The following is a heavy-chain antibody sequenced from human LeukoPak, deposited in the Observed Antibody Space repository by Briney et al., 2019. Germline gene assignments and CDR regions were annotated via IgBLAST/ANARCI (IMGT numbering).Heavy chain of an antibody. J-gene: IGHJ3*02. CDR2: INNDGGGT. Sequence: GGSLRLSCAASGFTFSSYAMSWVRQAPGKGLVWVSRINNDGGGTIYADSVKGRFAISRDNAKNTLYLQMNSLRAEDTAVYYCARGGSNHAFDIWGRGTMVTVSS. CDR3: ARGGSNHAFDI. D-gene: IGHD6-13*01. CDR1: GFTFSSYA. V-gene: IGHV3-74*01.